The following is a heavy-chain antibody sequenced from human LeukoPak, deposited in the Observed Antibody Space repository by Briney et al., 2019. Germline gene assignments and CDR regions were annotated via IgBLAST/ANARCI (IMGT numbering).Heavy chain of an antibody. CDR1: GDSISSSNW. V-gene: IGHV4-4*02. Sequence: ASGTLSLTCAVSGDSISSSNWWSWVRQPPGKGLEWIGEIYHGGATNYNPSLKSRVTISVDKTKNQFSLNLSSVTAADTAVYYCARERDVAEAQDYWGQGTLVTVSS. CDR2: IYHGGAT. D-gene: IGHD6-13*01. CDR3: ARERDVAEAQDY. J-gene: IGHJ4*02.